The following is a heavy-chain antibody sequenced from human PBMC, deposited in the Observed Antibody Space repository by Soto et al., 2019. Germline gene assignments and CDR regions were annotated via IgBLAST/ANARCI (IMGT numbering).Heavy chain of an antibody. J-gene: IGHJ5*02. CDR3: AKGESGVATALPNWFDP. CDR1: GGSISSYY. D-gene: IGHD5-12*01. CDR2: IYYSGST. Sequence: PSETLSLTCTVSGGSISSYYWSWIRQPPGKGLGWIGYIYYSGSTNYNPSLKSRVTISVDTSKNQFSLKLSSVTAADTAAYYCAKGESGVATALPNWFDPWGQGTLVTVSS. V-gene: IGHV4-59*01.